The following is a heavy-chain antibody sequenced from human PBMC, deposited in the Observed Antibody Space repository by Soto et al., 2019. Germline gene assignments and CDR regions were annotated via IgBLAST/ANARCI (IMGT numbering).Heavy chain of an antibody. J-gene: IGHJ4*02. V-gene: IGHV3-53*01. Sequence: VGSLRLSCAASEFTVSTTYMSWVRQAPGKGLEWVSTLYTNGNGYYADSVKGRFTVSRDNSKNTVYLQMNSLRAEDTAVYYCARSVVPAARFDYWGQGTLVTVSS. CDR3: ARSVVPAARFDY. D-gene: IGHD2-2*01. CDR1: EFTVSTTY. CDR2: LYTNGNG.